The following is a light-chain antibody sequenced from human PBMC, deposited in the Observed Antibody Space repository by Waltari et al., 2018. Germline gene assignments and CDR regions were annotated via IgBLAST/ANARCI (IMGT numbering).Light chain of an antibody. J-gene: IGLJ1*01. V-gene: IGLV1-40*01. CDR2: RNN. Sequence: QSVLTQPPSVSGAPGPRVAISCTGTPSNSGAGFDVHWYRQDPGTAPKLLIYRNNNRPSGVPDRFSGSKSGTSASLAITALQAADESDYYCQSYDTGLSAYVFGTGTKVIVL. CDR3: QSYDTGLSAYV. CDR1: PSNSGAGFD.